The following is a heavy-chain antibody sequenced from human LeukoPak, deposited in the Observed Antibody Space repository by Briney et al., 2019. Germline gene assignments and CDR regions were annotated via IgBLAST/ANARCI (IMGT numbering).Heavy chain of an antibody. CDR3: ARDPIPGGSGSYPDWFDP. CDR2: ISSSSSYI. V-gene: IGHV3-21*01. Sequence: GGSLRLSCAASGFTFGSYSMNWVRQAPGKGLEWVSSISSSSSYIYYADSVKGRFTISRDNAKNSLYLQMNSLRAEDTAVYYCARDPIPGGSGSYPDWFDPWGQGTLVTVSS. CDR1: GFTFGSYS. D-gene: IGHD3-10*01. J-gene: IGHJ5*02.